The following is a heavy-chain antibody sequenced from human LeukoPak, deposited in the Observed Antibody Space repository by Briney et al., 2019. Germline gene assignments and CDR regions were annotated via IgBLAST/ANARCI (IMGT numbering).Heavy chain of an antibody. Sequence: GGSLRLSCAASGFTFSSYSMNWVRQAPGKGLEWVSSISGGSGYIYYADSVKGRFTISRDNARNSLYLQMNSLRAEDTVVYYCVGGPIAAAGEDYWGQGILVTVSS. CDR2: ISGGSGYI. V-gene: IGHV3-21*01. J-gene: IGHJ4*02. D-gene: IGHD6-13*01. CDR1: GFTFSSYS. CDR3: VGGPIAAAGEDY.